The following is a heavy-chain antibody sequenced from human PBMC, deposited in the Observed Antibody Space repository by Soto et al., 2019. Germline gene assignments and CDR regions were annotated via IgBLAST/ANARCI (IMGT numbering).Heavy chain of an antibody. CDR2: IYYSGRT. V-gene: IGHV4-39*01. Sequence: PSETLSLTCTVSGGSISSSSYYWGWIRQPPGKGLEWIGSIYYSGRTYYNPSLKSRVTISVDTSKNQFSLRLISVTAAATAVYYCARHDFMVAHQSGHFDYWGQGTLVTVSS. CDR1: GGSISSSSYY. J-gene: IGHJ4*02. CDR3: ARHDFMVAHQSGHFDY. D-gene: IGHD2-15*01.